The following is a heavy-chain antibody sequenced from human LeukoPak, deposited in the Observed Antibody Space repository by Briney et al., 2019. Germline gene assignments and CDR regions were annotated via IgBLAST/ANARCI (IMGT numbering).Heavy chain of an antibody. CDR3: ARDQLGSSSWYYYNGMDV. Sequence: GGSLRLSCAASGFTFSSYTMNWVRQAPGKGLEWVAVIWYDGSNKYYADSVKGRFTISRDNSKNTLYLQMNSLRAEDTAVYYCARDQLGSSSWYYYNGMDVWGKGTTVTVSS. CDR2: IWYDGSNK. CDR1: GFTFSSYT. V-gene: IGHV3-33*08. D-gene: IGHD2-2*01. J-gene: IGHJ6*04.